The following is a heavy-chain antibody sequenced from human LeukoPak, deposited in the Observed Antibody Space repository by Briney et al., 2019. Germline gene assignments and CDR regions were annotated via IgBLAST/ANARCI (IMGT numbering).Heavy chain of an antibody. V-gene: IGHV3-7*01. D-gene: IGHD3-10*01. CDR3: AREPPLVGVIMFGTDY. CDR1: GFTFSSYW. CDR2: IKEDGSEK. Sequence: GGSLRLSCAASGFTFSSYWMSWVRQAPGKGLEWVANIKEDGSEKYYVDSVKGRFTISRDNAKNSLYLQMNSLRAEDTAVYYCAREPPLVGVIMFGTDYWGQGTLVTVSS. J-gene: IGHJ4*02.